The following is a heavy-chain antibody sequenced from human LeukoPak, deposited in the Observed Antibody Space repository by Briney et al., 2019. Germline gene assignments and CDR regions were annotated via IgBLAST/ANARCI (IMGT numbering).Heavy chain of an antibody. CDR2: IIPIFGTA. D-gene: IGHD3-10*01. CDR3: ASGEGGTDAFDI. J-gene: IGHJ3*02. Sequence: ASVKVSCKASGGTFSSYAISWVRQAPGQGLEWMGGIIPIFGTANYAQKFQGRVTITTDESTSTAYMELSSLRSEDTAVYYCASGEGGTDAFDIWGQGTMVTVSS. V-gene: IGHV1-69*05. CDR1: GGTFSSYA.